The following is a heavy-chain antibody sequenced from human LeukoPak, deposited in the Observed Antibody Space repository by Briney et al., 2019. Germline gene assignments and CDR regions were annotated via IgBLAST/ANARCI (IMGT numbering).Heavy chain of an antibody. CDR1: GYTFTSYG. J-gene: IGHJ4*02. CDR2: ISPYNGNT. V-gene: IGHV1-18*01. Sequence: ASVKVSCKASGYTFTSYGISWVRQAPGQGLEWMGWISPYNGNTDYSQKLQGRVTMTTDTSTSTAHMELRSLRSDDTAVYYCARDPEIVVVPLLPTDYWGQGTLVTVSS. D-gene: IGHD3-22*01. CDR3: ARDPEIVVVPLLPTDY.